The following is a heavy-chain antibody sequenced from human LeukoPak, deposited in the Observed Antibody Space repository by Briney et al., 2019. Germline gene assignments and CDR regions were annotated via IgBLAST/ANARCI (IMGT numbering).Heavy chain of an antibody. D-gene: IGHD5-18*01. J-gene: IGHJ6*02. V-gene: IGHV4-59*01. CDR3: ARGGYIYYYGMDV. CDR2: IYYSGST. Sequence: PSETVSLTCTVSGGSISSYYWSWIRQPPGKGLEWIGYIYYSGSTNYNPSLKSRVTISVDTSKNQFSLKLSSVTAADTAVYYCARGGYIYYYGMDVWGQGTTVTVS. CDR1: GGSISSYY.